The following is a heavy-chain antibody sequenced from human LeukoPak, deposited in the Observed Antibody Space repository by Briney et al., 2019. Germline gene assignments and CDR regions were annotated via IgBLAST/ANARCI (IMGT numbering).Heavy chain of an antibody. Sequence: SETLSLTCTVSGGSISSSSYYWGWLRQPPGKGLEWIGSIYYSGSTYYNPSLKSRVTISVDTSKNQFPLKLSSVTAADTAVYYCARVSGLGYCSSTSCYEGIFDYWGQGTLVTVSS. CDR2: IYYSGST. D-gene: IGHD2-2*01. CDR3: ARVSGLGYCSSTSCYEGIFDY. J-gene: IGHJ4*02. CDR1: GGSISSSSYY. V-gene: IGHV4-39*06.